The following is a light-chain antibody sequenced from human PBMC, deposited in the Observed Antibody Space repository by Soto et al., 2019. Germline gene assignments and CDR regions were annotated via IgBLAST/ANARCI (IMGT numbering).Light chain of an antibody. J-gene: IGLJ1*01. CDR2: DVS. Sequence: QSALAQPASVSGSPGQSITISCAGSSRDIGGYDFVSWYQQHPGEVPKLIIFDVSDRPSGVSDRFSGSKSGDTASLTISGLQVEAEADYYCSSFSNSDTPYVFGTGTKVTVL. CDR3: SSFSNSDTPYV. CDR1: SRDIGGYDF. V-gene: IGLV2-14*03.